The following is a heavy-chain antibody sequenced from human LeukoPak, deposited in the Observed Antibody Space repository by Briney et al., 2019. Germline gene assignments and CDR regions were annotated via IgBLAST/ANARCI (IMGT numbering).Heavy chain of an antibody. CDR3: ARGPLVRRRSSFDP. Sequence: SVKVSCKASGYTFTSYDLNWVRQATGQGLEWMGWMNPNSGNTGSAQRFQGRITMTRDTSISTAYMELSSLRSEDTAVYYCARGPLVRRRSSFDPWGQGTLVTVSS. J-gene: IGHJ5*02. CDR2: MNPNSGNT. D-gene: IGHD3-16*02. V-gene: IGHV1-8*01. CDR1: GYTFTSYD.